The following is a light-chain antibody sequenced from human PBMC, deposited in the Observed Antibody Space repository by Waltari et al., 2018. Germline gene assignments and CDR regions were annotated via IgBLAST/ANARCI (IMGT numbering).Light chain of an antibody. CDR2: EVN. J-gene: IGLJ1*01. CDR1: SNDVGNYNL. Sequence: QSALTQPASVSGSPGQSITISCTGTSNDVGNYNLVSWYQQYPGKVPQLIIYEVNKRPSGVSHRFSGSKSRNTASLTISGLQAEDEADYYCFSYTGDTTLYVFRTGTKVTVL. V-gene: IGLV2-23*02. CDR3: FSYTGDTTLYV.